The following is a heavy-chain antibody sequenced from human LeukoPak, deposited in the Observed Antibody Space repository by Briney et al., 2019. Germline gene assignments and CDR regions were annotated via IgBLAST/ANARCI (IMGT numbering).Heavy chain of an antibody. CDR3: ARLSSGGDYFSH. V-gene: IGHV3-30-3*01. D-gene: IGHD4-17*01. CDR2: ISYDGSNK. Sequence: SGGSLRLSCAASGFTFTTYWMHWVRQAPGKGLEWVAVISYDGSNKYFADSVKGRFTISRDNSKNTLYLQMNSLRAEDTAVYYCARLSSGGDYFSHWGQGTLVTVSS. CDR1: GFTFTTYW. J-gene: IGHJ4*02.